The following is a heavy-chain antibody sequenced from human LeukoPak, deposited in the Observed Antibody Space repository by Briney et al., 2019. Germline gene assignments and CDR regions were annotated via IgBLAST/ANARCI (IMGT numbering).Heavy chain of an antibody. CDR1: GFTFTNYA. D-gene: IGHD3-16*02. J-gene: IGHJ4*02. V-gene: IGHV3-23*01. Sequence: GGSLRLSCAASGFTFTNYAMNWVRQAPGKGLEWVSTLSPSGADTYYADSVKGRFTISRDISKNTLYLQMNSLRAEDTAVYYCARGVNALAPFDYWGQGTLVTVSS. CDR3: ARGVNALAPFDY. CDR2: LSPSGADT.